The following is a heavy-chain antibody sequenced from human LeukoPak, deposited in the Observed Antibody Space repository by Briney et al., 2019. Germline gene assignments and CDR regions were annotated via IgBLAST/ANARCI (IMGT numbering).Heavy chain of an antibody. D-gene: IGHD1-7*01. CDR3: ASGPYGTGTTAY. V-gene: IGHV1-69*05. Sequence: SVKVSCKASGGTFSRYAISWVRQAPGQGLEWVGGIIPIFGTANYAQKFQGRVTITTDESTSTAYMELSSLRSEDTAVYYCASGPYGTGTTAYWGQGTLVTVSS. J-gene: IGHJ4*02. CDR2: IIPIFGTA. CDR1: GGTFSRYA.